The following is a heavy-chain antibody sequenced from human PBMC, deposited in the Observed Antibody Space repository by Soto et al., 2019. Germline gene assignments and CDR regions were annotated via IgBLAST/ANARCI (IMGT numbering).Heavy chain of an antibody. CDR3: ARGSGGSYYYYYGMDV. V-gene: IGHV1-69*12. CDR2: LIPIFGTA. CDR1: GGTFSSYA. Sequence: QVQLVQSGAEVKKPGSSVKVSCKASGGTFSSYAINWVRQAPGQGLEWMGGLIPIFGTANYAQKFQGRVTITADDSTSTAYMELSRLRPQDTAVYYCARGSGGSYYYYYGMDVWGQGTTVTVSS. J-gene: IGHJ6*02. D-gene: IGHD2-15*01.